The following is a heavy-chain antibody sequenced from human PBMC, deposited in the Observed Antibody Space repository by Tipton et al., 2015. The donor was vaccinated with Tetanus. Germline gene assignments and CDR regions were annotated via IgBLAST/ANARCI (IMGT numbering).Heavy chain of an antibody. V-gene: IGHV4-39*01. CDR1: GGSISSSSFY. CDR2: IYYSGST. CDR3: ARRQTYCTNGFCPFEN. Sequence: TLSLTCTVSGGSISSSSFYWGWIRQPPGKELEWIGSIYYSGSTYYNPSLKSRVTISVDTSKNQFSLRLSSVTAADTAVYYCARRQTYCTNGFCPFENWGQGMLVTVSS. D-gene: IGHD2-8*01. J-gene: IGHJ4*02.